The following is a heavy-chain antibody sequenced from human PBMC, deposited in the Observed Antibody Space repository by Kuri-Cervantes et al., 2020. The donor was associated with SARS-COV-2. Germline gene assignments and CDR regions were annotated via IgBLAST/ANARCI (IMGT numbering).Heavy chain of an antibody. D-gene: IGHD2-2*01. CDR1: GFTFSSYG. V-gene: IGHV3-33*01. Sequence: GGSLRLSCAASGFTFSSYGMHWVRQAPGKGLEWVVVIWYDGSNKYYADSVKGRFTISRDNSKNTLYLQMNSLRAEDTAVYYCAGGSGYCSSTSCYDWWWFAPWGPGNLVNLSS. CDR3: AGGSGYCSSTSCYDWWWFAP. J-gene: IGHJ5*02. CDR2: IWYDGSNK.